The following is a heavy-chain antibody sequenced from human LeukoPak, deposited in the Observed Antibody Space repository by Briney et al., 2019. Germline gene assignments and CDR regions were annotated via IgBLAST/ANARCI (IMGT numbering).Heavy chain of an antibody. CDR1: GYTFTTYA. V-gene: IGHV1-69*13. D-gene: IGHD1-26*01. CDR3: ASSYSGSTLSGYYFDY. CDR2: IIPIFGTA. J-gene: IGHJ4*02. Sequence: VASVKVSCKASGYTFTTYAISWVRQAPGQGLEWMGGIIPIFGTANYAQKFQGRVTITADESTSTAYMELSSLRSEDTAVYYCASSYSGSTLSGYYFDYWGQGTLVTVSS.